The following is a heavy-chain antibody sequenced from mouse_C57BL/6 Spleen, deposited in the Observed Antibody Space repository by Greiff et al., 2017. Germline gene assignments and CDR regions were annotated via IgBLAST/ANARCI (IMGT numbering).Heavy chain of an antibody. CDR3: ARRDGSFDY. Sequence: QVQLQQPGAELVKPGASVKMSCKASGYTFTSYWITWVKQRPGQGLEWIGDIYPGSGSTNYNEKFTSKATLTVDTSSSTAYMQLSSLTSEDSAGYYCARRDGSFDYWGKGTTLTVAS. CDR1: GYTFTSYW. V-gene: IGHV1-55*01. D-gene: IGHD2-3*01. CDR2: IYPGSGST. J-gene: IGHJ2*01.